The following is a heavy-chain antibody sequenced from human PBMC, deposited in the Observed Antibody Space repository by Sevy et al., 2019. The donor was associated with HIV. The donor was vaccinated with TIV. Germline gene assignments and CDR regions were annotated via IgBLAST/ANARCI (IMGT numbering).Heavy chain of an antibody. CDR1: GGTFSSYA. J-gene: IGHJ4*02. CDR3: ARGPDYSNPVGY. Sequence: ASVKVSCKASGGTFSSYAISWVRQAPGQGLEWMGGIIPIFGTANYAQKFQGRVTITADESTSTAYMELSSLRSEDTAVYYCARGPDYSNPVGYWGQGTLVNVSS. V-gene: IGHV1-69*13. CDR2: IIPIFGTA. D-gene: IGHD4-4*01.